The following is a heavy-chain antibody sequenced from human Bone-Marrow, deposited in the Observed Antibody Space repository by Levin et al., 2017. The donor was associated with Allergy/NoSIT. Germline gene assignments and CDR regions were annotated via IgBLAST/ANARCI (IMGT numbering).Heavy chain of an antibody. J-gene: IGHJ4*02. D-gene: IGHD4-17*01. CDR2: INPNSGGT. CDR1: GYSFTGYY. Sequence: ASVKVSCTASGYSFTGYYIHWVRQAPGQGLEWMGRINPNSGGTDYAQKFQGRVTMTRDTSISTAYMELNSLRSDDTAVYYCASFGGDYPAPSDYWGQGTLVTVSS. V-gene: IGHV1-2*06. CDR3: ASFGGDYPAPSDY.